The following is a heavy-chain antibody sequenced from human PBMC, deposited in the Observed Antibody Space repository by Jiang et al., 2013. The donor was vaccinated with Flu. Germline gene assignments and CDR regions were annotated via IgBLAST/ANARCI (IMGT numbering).Heavy chain of an antibody. CDR3: ARGLVVTRGQYYYYGMDV. J-gene: IGHJ6*02. CDR1: GYTFNNFH. Sequence: VQLVESGAEVKKPGASVKVSCRTSGYTFNNFHMHWVRQAPGQGLEWMGIVDPSDGSTDYAQSLQGRIILTSDTSTRTFYMEMTGLRSDDTAVYFCARGLVVTRGQYYYYGMDVWGQGTTVIVSS. CDR2: VDPSDGST. V-gene: IGHV1-46*02. D-gene: IGHD3-10*01.